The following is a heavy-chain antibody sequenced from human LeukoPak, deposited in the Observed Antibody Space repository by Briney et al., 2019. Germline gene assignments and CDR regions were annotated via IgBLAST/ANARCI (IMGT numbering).Heavy chain of an antibody. J-gene: IGHJ4*02. CDR3: ARVLRSRYYDFWSGYYPDYFDY. D-gene: IGHD3-3*01. Sequence: ASVKVSCTASGYTFTSYGISWVRQAPGQGLEWMGWISAYNGNTNYAQKLQGRVTMTTDTSTSTAYMELRSLRSDDTAVYYCARVLRSRYYDFWSGYYPDYFDYWGQGTLVTVPS. CDR2: ISAYNGNT. V-gene: IGHV1-18*01. CDR1: GYTFTSYG.